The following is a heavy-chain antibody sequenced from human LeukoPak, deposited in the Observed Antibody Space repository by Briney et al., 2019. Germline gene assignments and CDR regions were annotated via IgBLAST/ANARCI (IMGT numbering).Heavy chain of an antibody. CDR3: ARDYCSSTSCLFDY. V-gene: IGHV1-2*06. D-gene: IGHD2-2*01. J-gene: IGHJ4*02. Sequence: ASVKVSCKASGYTFTGYHMHWVRQAPGQGLEWMGRINPNTGGTDYAQKFQGTVTMTRDTSISTAYMDLSRLRSDDTAVYYCARDYCSSTSCLFDYWGQGTLVTVSS. CDR2: INPNTGGT. CDR1: GYTFTGYH.